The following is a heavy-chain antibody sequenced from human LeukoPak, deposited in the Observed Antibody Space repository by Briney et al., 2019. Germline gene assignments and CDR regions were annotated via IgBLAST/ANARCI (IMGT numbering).Heavy chain of an antibody. V-gene: IGHV5-51*01. J-gene: IGHJ4*02. Sequence: GESLKISCKGSGYSFTSYWIGWVRQMPGKGLEWMGIIYPDDSDTVYSPSFQGQVTISADKSISTAYLQWSSLKASDIAIYYCARQWGDCSSTSCYSAYWGQGTLVTVSS. CDR3: ARQWGDCSSTSCYSAY. D-gene: IGHD2-2*01. CDR2: IYPDDSDT. CDR1: GYSFTSYW.